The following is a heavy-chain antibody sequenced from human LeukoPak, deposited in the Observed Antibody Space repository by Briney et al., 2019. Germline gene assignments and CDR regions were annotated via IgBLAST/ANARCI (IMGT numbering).Heavy chain of an antibody. Sequence: SVKVSCKASGGTFSSYAISWVRRAPGQGLEWMGGIIPIFGTANYAQKFQGRVTITADESTSTAYMELSSLRSEDTAVYYCASPRSVVAATHAFDIWGQGTMVTVSS. D-gene: IGHD2-15*01. V-gene: IGHV1-69*01. CDR1: GGTFSSYA. CDR2: IIPIFGTA. J-gene: IGHJ3*02. CDR3: ASPRSVVAATHAFDI.